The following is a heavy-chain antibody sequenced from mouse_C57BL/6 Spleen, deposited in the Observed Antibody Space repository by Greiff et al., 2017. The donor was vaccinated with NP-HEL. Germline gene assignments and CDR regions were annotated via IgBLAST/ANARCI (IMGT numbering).Heavy chain of an antibody. CDR3: ARGGDSGPMDY. D-gene: IGHD3-1*01. V-gene: IGHV5-6*01. J-gene: IGHJ4*01. CDR2: ISSGGSYT. Sequence: EVKLVESGGDLVKPGGSLKLSCAASGFTFSSYGMSWVRQTPDKRLEWVATISSGGSYTYYPDSVKGRITISRDNAKNTLYLQMSSLKSEDTAMYYCARGGDSGPMDYWGQGTSVTVSS. CDR1: GFTFSSYG.